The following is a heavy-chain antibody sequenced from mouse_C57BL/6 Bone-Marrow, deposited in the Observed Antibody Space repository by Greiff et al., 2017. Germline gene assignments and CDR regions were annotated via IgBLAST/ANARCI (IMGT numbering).Heavy chain of an antibody. CDR1: GYTFTSYW. Sequence: QVQLQQPGAELVKPGASVKMSCKASGYTFTSYWITWVKQRPGQGLEWIGDIYPGSGRTNYNEKFKSKATLTVDTSSSTAYMQPSSLTSEDSAVYYCARPDYSNYWYFDVWGTGTTVTVSS. CDR3: ARPDYSNYWYFDV. J-gene: IGHJ1*03. D-gene: IGHD2-5*01. V-gene: IGHV1-55*01. CDR2: IYPGSGRT.